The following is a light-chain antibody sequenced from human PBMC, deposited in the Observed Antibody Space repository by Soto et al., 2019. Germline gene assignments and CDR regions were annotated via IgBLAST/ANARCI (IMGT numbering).Light chain of an antibody. CDR3: HQRRDWSLT. J-gene: IGKJ4*01. V-gene: IGKV3-11*01. CDR1: QALDNF. CDR2: DTS. Sequence: EIVLTQSPATLSLSPGERVTLSCRASQALDNFLSWYQQKPGQAPRLLIYDTSNRATGIPARFSGSGSGTDFTLTISSLEPEDFAIYYCHQRRDWSLTFGGGTEVEIK.